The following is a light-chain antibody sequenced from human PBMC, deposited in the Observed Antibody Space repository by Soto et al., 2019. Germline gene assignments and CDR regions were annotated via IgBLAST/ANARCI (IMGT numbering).Light chain of an antibody. Sequence: SELPQAASVSVSPGQSITISCTGTSSDVGGYNYVSWYQQHPGKAPKLMIYDVSNRPSGVSNRFSGSKSGNTASLTISGLQAEDEADYYCSSYTSSSTLVVFGGGTKVTVL. CDR2: DVS. V-gene: IGLV2-14*01. J-gene: IGLJ2*01. CDR1: SSDVGGYNY. CDR3: SSYTSSSTLVV.